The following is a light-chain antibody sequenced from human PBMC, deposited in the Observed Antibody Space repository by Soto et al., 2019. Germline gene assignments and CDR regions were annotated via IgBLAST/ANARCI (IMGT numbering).Light chain of an antibody. Sequence: ETVLTQSPGTLSLSPGERATLSCRASQSITSTYLTWYQQKPGQAPRLLIYGASSRATGIPDRFSGSGSGTDFTLTINRLEPEDFAVYYCQHYGSSLWTFGQGIKVEVK. V-gene: IGKV3-20*01. CDR2: GAS. J-gene: IGKJ1*01. CDR3: QHYGSSLWT. CDR1: QSITSTY.